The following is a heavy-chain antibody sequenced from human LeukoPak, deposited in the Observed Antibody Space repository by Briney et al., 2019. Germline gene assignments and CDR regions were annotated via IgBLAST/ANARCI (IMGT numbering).Heavy chain of an antibody. CDR3: ARDRG. CDR2: IYYSGST. V-gene: IGHV4-39*07. J-gene: IGHJ4*02. Sequence: SETLSLTCTLSGDSISRGNYYWSWIRQTAGKGLEWIGSIYYSGSTYYNPSLKSRVTISVDTSKNQFSLKLSSVTAADTAVYYCARDRGWGQGTLVTVSS. CDR1: GDSISRGNYY.